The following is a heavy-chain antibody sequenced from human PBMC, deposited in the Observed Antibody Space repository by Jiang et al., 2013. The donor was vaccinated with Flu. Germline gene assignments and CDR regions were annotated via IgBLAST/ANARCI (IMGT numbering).Heavy chain of an antibody. V-gene: IGHV7-4-1*02. CDR2: INTNTGNP. D-gene: IGHD2-2*01. CDR1: GYTFTSYA. J-gene: IGHJ6*02. Sequence: QSGSELKKPGASVKVSCKASGYTFTSYAMNWVRQTPGQGLEWMGWINTNTGNPTYAQGFTGRFVFSLDTSVSTAYLQISSLKAEDTAVYYCARVLYCSSTSCYLWGYYYGMDVWGQGTTVTVSS. CDR3: ARVLYCSSTSCYLWGYYYGMDV.